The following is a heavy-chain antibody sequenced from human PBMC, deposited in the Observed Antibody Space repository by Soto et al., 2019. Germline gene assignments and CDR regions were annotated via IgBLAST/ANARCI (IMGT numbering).Heavy chain of an antibody. CDR1: GGSISSYY. CDR2: IYYSGST. CDR3: ARAYPGIAVAGFDY. J-gene: IGHJ4*02. V-gene: IGHV4-59*01. D-gene: IGHD6-19*01. Sequence: QVQLQESGPGLVKPSETLSLTCTVSGGSISSYYWSWIRQPPGKGLEWIGYIYYSGSTNYNPSLKSRVTISVDTSKNQFSLKLSSVTAADTAVYYCARAYPGIAVAGFDYWGQGTLVTVSS.